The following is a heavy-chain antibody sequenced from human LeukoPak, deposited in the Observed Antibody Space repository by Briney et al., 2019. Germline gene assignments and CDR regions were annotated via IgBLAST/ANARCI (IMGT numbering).Heavy chain of an antibody. CDR2: MNPNSGNT. V-gene: IGHV1-8*01. D-gene: IGHD1-14*01. Sequence: ASVKVSCKASVYTFTTYDITWVRQAPGQGLEWMGWMNPNSGNTSYAQKFKDRVTMTSDTSITTAYMELRSLRSEDTAVYYCARGIRNQLYSDYWGQGTLITVSS. J-gene: IGHJ4*02. CDR3: ARGIRNQLYSDY. CDR1: VYTFTTYD.